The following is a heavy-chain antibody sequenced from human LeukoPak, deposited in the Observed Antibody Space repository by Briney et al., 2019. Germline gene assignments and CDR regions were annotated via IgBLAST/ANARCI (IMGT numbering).Heavy chain of an antibody. J-gene: IGHJ4*02. CDR1: GYSFTSYW. Sequence: GESLRISCKGSGYSFTSYWISWVRQMPGKGLEWMGRIDPSDSYTNYSPSFQGHVTISADKSISTAYLQWSSLEASDTAMYYCARQSPYSSGWYFLDYWGQGTLVTVSS. V-gene: IGHV5-10-1*01. D-gene: IGHD6-19*01. CDR2: IDPSDSYT. CDR3: ARQSPYSSGWYFLDY.